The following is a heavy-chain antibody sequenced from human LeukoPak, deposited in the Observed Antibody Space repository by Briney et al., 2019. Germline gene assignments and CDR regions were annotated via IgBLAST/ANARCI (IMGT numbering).Heavy chain of an antibody. CDR2: IHRDGRT. CDR1: GVSISSSEW. V-gene: IGHV4-4*02. J-gene: IGHJ4*02. CDR3: GKADIYFNPIDY. D-gene: IGHD3-9*01. Sequence: PSETLSLTCAVSGVSISSSEWWIWVRQPPGQGLEWTGEIHRDGRTRYNPSLKSRVTMSMDYSKNQFSLSVTSVTAADTAIYYCGKADIYFNPIDYWGPGSLVTVSS.